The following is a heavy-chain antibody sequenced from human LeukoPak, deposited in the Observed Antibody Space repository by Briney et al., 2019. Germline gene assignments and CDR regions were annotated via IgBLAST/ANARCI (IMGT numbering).Heavy chain of an antibody. Sequence: SETLSLTCAVYGGSFSGYYWSWIRQPPGKGLEWIGEINHSGSTNYNPSLKSRVTISVDTSKNQFSLKLSSVTAADTAVYYCARRRIVGATSRGHFEYWGQGTLVTVSS. J-gene: IGHJ4*02. CDR3: ARRRIVGATSRGHFEY. D-gene: IGHD1-26*01. CDR2: INHSGST. V-gene: IGHV4-34*01. CDR1: GGSFSGYY.